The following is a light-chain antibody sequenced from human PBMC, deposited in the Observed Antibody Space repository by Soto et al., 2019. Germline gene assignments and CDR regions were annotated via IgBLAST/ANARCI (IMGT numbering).Light chain of an antibody. CDR1: QSVDKY. V-gene: IGKV3-11*01. CDR2: DAS. Sequence: EIVLTQSPATLSFSPGERATLSCRASQSVDKYFVWYQQKPGQAPRLLIYDASSRATGIPARCSGSGSGTDFTLTITRLEPEDFAVYYCQQRTNWPLTFGGGTKLEIK. CDR3: QQRTNWPLT. J-gene: IGKJ4*01.